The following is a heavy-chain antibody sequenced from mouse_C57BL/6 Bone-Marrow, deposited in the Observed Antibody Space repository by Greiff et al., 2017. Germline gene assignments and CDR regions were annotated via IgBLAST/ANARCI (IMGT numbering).Heavy chain of an antibody. J-gene: IGHJ2*01. V-gene: IGHV1-18*01. CDR2: INPNNGGT. CDR3: ARYFYYYGSSYFDY. Sequence: EVQLQQSGPELVKPGASVKIPCKASGYTFTDYNMDWVKQSHGKSLEWIGDINPNNGGTIYNQKFKGKATLTVDKSSSTAYMELRSLTSEDTAVXYCARYFYYYGSSYFDYWGQGTTLTVSS. CDR1: GYTFTDYN. D-gene: IGHD1-1*01.